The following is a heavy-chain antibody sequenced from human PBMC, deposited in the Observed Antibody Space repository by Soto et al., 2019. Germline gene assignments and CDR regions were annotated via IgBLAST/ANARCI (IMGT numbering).Heavy chain of an antibody. CDR1: GYSFTSYW. V-gene: IGHV5-10-1*01. CDR2: IDPSDSYT. D-gene: IGHD2-2*01. CDR3: ASPTYCSSTSCYEGYGMDV. Sequence: GESLKISCKGSGYSFTSYWISWVRQMPGKGLEWMGRIDPSDSYTNYSPSFQGHVTISADKSISTAYLQWSSLKASDTAMYYCASPTYCSSTSCYEGYGMDVWGQGTTVTVSS. J-gene: IGHJ6*02.